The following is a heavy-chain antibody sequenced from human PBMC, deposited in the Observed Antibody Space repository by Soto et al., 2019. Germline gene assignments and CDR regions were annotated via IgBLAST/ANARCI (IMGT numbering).Heavy chain of an antibody. CDR3: ARDGGASTFDFDS. CDR2: ITGSGVT. Sequence: PGKGLEWISYITGSGVTMYADSVKGRFTISRDNAKNSLYLQMDSLRAEDTAVYYCARDGGASTFDFDSWGQGTLVTVSS. D-gene: IGHD3-16*01. J-gene: IGHJ4*02. V-gene: IGHV3-11*04.